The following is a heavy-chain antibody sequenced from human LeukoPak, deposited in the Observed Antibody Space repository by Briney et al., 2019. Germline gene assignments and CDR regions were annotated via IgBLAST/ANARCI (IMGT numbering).Heavy chain of an antibody. CDR1: GGSFSGYY. D-gene: IGHD3-22*01. CDR3: ARDYHYYYDSSGYYFFDY. V-gene: IGHV4-34*01. CDR2: INHSGST. J-gene: IGHJ4*02. Sequence: PSETLSLTCAVYGGSFSGYYWSWIRQPPGKGLEWIGEINHSGSTNYNPSLKSRVTISVDTSKNQFSLKLSSVTAADTAVYYCARDYHYYYDSSGYYFFDYWGQGTLVTVSS.